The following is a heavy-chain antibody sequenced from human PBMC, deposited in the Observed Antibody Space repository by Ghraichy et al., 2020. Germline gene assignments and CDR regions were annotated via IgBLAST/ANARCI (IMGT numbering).Heavy chain of an antibody. J-gene: IGHJ6*02. CDR2: MNPNSGNT. D-gene: IGHD3-10*01. CDR3: ARGSTMVRGVSPTGYYGMDV. V-gene: IGHV1-8*02. CDR1: GGTFSSYT. Sequence: ASVKVSCKASGGTFSSYTISWVRQAPGQGLEWMGRMNPNSGNTVYAQNFQGRVTMTRNTSISTAYMELSSLRSDDTAVYYCARGSTMVRGVSPTGYYGMDVWGQGTTVTVSS.